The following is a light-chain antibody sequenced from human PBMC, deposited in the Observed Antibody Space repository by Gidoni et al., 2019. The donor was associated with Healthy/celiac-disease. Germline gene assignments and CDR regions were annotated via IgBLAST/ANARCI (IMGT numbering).Light chain of an antibody. CDR1: QSVSSSY. CDR3: QQYGSSRT. Sequence: EIVLTQSPGTLSWSPGDRATLSCRASQSVSSSYLACYQQKPGQAPRLLIYGASSRATGIPDRFSGSGSGTDFTLTISRLEPEDFAVYYCQQYGSSRTFGQXTKVEIK. J-gene: IGKJ1*01. CDR2: GAS. V-gene: IGKV3-20*01.